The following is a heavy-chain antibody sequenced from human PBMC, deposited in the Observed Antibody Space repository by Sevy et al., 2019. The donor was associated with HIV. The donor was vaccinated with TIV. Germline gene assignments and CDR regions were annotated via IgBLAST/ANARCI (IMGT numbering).Heavy chain of an antibody. D-gene: IGHD3-3*01. CDR1: GFIVTSHY. Sequence: GGSLRLSCAASGFIVTSHYMAWVRQAPGKGLEWVSSIYTGGGTYYVDSVKGRFTISRDNSKNTLYLQMNSLSAEDTAFYYCARVPRYDEPYYFDYWGQGALVTVSS. J-gene: IGHJ4*02. CDR3: ARVPRYDEPYYFDY. V-gene: IGHV3-53*01. CDR2: IYTGGGT.